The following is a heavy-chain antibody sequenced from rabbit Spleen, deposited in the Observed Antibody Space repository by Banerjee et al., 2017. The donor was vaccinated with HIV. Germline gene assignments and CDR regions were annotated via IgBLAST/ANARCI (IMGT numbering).Heavy chain of an antibody. CDR2: IDSGSSGFS. CDR1: GVSFSSNYY. V-gene: IGHV1S40*01. D-gene: IGHD6-1*01. CDR3: ARNGGMLNYEL. Sequence: QSLEESGGDLVKPGASLTLTCTASGVSFSSNYYMCWVRQAPGKGLEWIACIDSGSSGFSYFASWAKGRFTISKTSSTTVTLQMTSLTAADTTTYFCARNGGMLNYELWGQGTLVTVS. J-gene: IGHJ4*01.